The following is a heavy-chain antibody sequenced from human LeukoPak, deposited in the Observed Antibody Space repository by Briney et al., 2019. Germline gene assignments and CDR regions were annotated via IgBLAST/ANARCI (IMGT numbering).Heavy chain of an antibody. CDR1: RFTFSSYS. V-gene: IGHV3-23*01. CDR3: AKDRNYDFWSGCYFDY. J-gene: IGHJ4*02. D-gene: IGHD3-3*01. Sequence: GGSLRLSCAASRFTFSSYSMNWVRQAPGKGLEWVSAISGSGGSTYYADSVKGRFTISRDNSKNTLYLQMNSLRAEDTAVYYCAKDRNYDFWSGCYFDYWGQGTLVTVSS. CDR2: ISGSGGST.